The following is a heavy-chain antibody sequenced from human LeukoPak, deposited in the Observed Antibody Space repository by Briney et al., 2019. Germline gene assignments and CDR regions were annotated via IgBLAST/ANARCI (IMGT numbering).Heavy chain of an antibody. D-gene: IGHD3-10*01. CDR3: ARDGRGSRWELVFGANCYYYMDV. CDR1: GDSISGTSYY. J-gene: IGHJ6*03. Sequence: SETLSLTCTVSGDSISGTSYYWGRIRQPPGKGLEWLGTIHYSGTTHYNPSLKGRVAMSVDTSKNQFSLKLRSATAADTAVYYCARDGRGSRWELVFGANCYYYMDVWGKGTTVTVSS. V-gene: IGHV4-39*07. CDR2: IHYSGTT.